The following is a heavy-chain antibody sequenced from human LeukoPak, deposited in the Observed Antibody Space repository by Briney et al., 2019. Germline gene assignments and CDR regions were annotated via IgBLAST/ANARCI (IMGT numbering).Heavy chain of an antibody. CDR3: SGRDSSRSPRAY. V-gene: IGHV3-7*01. CDR2: IKPDGSEK. CDR1: GLTFIDFW. Sequence: PGGSLRLSCATSGLTFIDFWMNWVRQAPGRGLGWVANIKPDGSEKYYVDSVKGRFAISRDNAKNEVYLEMNSLRAEDTGVYYCSGRDSSRSPRAYWGQGTLVSVSS. J-gene: IGHJ4*02. D-gene: IGHD2-2*01.